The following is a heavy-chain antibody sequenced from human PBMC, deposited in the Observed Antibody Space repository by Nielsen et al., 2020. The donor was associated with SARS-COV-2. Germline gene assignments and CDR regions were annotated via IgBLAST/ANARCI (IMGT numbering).Heavy chain of an antibody. J-gene: IGHJ6*03. D-gene: IGHD4-11*01. CDR3: ARTTLTTGDYYYYYYMDV. CDR2: INPNSGGT. Sequence: WVRQAPGQGLEWMGRINPNSGGTNYAQKFQGRVTITADESTSTAYMELSSLRSEDTAVYYCARTTLTTGDYYYYYYMDVWGKGTTVTVSS. V-gene: IGHV1-69*01.